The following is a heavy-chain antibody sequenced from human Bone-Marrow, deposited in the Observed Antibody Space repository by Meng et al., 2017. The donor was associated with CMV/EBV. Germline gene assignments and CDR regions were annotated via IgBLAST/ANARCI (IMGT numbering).Heavy chain of an antibody. CDR2: IKQDGSEK. CDR1: GFTFSSYW. J-gene: IGHJ4*01. CDR3: AREINLAAAGEDYFAD. D-gene: IGHD6-13*01. Sequence: GGSLRLSCAASGFTFSSYWMSWVRQAPGKGLEWVANIKQDGSEKYYVDSVKGRFTISRDNAKNSLYLQMNSLRAEDTAVYYCAREINLAAAGEDYFADWGPGKLVTFSS. V-gene: IGHV3-7*01.